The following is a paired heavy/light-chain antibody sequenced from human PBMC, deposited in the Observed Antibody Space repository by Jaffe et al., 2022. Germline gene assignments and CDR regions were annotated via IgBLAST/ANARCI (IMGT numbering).Heavy chain of an antibody. D-gene: IGHD2-15*01. CDR3: ARQATRGELDY. CDR2: ILPGGSDS. J-gene: IGHJ4*02. Sequence: EVQLVQSGAEVKKPGESLKISCKASGYSFTSNWVAWVRQMPGKGLEWMGMILPGGSDSILSPTFQGQVTISADSSLTTAYLQWGSLKASDTATYFCARQATRGELDYWGQGTLIAVSS. CDR1: GYSFTSNW. V-gene: IGHV5-51*01.
Light chain of an antibody. CDR2: AAF. CDR1: QSISNY. V-gene: IGKV1-39*01. Sequence: DIQMTQSPSSLSASVGDRVTITCRASQSISNYLNWYQQKPGKAPKLLIYAAFSLERGVPSRFSGSGSGANFTLTISGLQPEDFATYYCQQSHTPPQTFGQGTRV. J-gene: IGKJ1*01. CDR3: QQSHTPPQT.